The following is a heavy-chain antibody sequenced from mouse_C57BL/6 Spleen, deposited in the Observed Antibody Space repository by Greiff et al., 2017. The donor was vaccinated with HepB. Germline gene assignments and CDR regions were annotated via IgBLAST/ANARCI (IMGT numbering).Heavy chain of an antibody. CDR1: GFSLSTSGMG. CDR3: ARREGYYGSSHWYFDV. CDR2: IYWGDDK. Sequence: QVTLKVSGPGILQSSQTLSLTCSFSGFSLSTSGMGVSWIRQPSGKGLEWLAHIYWGDDKRYNPSLKSRLTISKDTSRNQVFLKITSVDTADTATYDCARREGYYGSSHWYFDVWGTGTTVTVSS. D-gene: IGHD1-1*01. V-gene: IGHV8-12*01. J-gene: IGHJ1*03.